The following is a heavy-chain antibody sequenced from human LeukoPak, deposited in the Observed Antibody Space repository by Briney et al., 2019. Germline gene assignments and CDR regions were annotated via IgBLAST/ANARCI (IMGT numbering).Heavy chain of an antibody. D-gene: IGHD2-21*02. CDR2: IYSGGSR. V-gene: IGHV3-53*01. Sequence: GGSLRLSCAATGFTVSSNYMSWVRQAPGKGLEWVSIIYSGGSRYYADSGKGRFTISRDNSKNTLYLQMNTLRAEDTAVYYCARYKTAGDYFDYWGQGTLVTVSS. CDR1: GFTVSSNY. CDR3: ARYKTAGDYFDY. J-gene: IGHJ4*02.